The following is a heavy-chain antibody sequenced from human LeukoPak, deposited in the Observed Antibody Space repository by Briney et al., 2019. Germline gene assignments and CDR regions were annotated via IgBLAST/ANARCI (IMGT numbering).Heavy chain of an antibody. V-gene: IGHV4-39*01. CDR1: GGSISSSSYY. Sequence: SETLSLTCTVSGGSISSSSYYWGWIRQPPGKGLEWIGSIYYSGSTYYNPSLKSRVTISVDTSKNQFSLQLSSVTAADTAVYYCARHGGGGIVVVPAAGFDYWGQGTLVTVSS. CDR3: ARHGGGGIVVVPAAGFDY. J-gene: IGHJ4*02. D-gene: IGHD2-2*01. CDR2: IYYSGST.